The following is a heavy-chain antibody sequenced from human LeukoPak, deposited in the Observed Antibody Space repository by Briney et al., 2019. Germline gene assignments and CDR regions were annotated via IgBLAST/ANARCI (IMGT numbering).Heavy chain of an antibody. CDR2: IYYSGST. J-gene: IGHJ5*02. D-gene: IGHD1-7*01. CDR3: ARQGTSTWFDP. Sequence: SETLCLTCTVSGGSIRNSNYYWGWIRQPPGKGLEWIGSIYYSGSTYYNPSPKSRVTISVDTSKNQFSLKLSSVTAADTALYYCARQGTSTWFDPWGQGTLVTVSS. V-gene: IGHV4-39*01. CDR1: GGSIRNSNYY.